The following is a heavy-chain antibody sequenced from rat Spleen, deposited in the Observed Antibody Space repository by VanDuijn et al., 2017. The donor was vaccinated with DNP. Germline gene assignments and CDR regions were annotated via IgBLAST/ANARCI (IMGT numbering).Heavy chain of an antibody. D-gene: IGHD1-6*01. CDR2: ISHDGSST. V-gene: IGHV5-29*01. Sequence: EVQLVESGGGLVQPGGSLKLSCVASGFTFNNFWMNWVRQAPTKGLEWVATISHDGSSTYYRDSVKGRFSISRDNAKSTLYLQMDSLRSEDTATYYCASRYYGSTPFDYWGQGVMVTVSS. CDR1: GFTFNNFW. J-gene: IGHJ2*01. CDR3: ASRYYGSTPFDY.